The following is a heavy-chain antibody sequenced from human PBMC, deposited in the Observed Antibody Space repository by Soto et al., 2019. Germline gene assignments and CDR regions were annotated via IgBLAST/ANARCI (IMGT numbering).Heavy chain of an antibody. D-gene: IGHD3-22*01. J-gene: IGHJ3*02. CDR1: GFTVSSNY. CDR2: IYSGGST. Sequence: GGSLRLSCAASGFTVSSNYMSWVRQAPGKGLEWVSVIYSGGSTYYADSVKGRFTISRDNSKNTLYLQMNSLRAEDTAVYYCARADSSGSPNAFDIWGQGTMVTVSS. V-gene: IGHV3-66*01. CDR3: ARADSSGSPNAFDI.